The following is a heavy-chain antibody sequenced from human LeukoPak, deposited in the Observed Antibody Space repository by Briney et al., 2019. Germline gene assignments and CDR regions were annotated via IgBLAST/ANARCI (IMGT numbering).Heavy chain of an antibody. CDR1: GGSFSGYY. CDR2: INHSGST. CDR3: ARGPRRAAIWGWGNY. Sequence: SETLSLTCAVYGGSFSGYYWSWIRQPPGKGLEWIGEINHSGSTNYNPSLKSRVTISVDTSKNQFSLKLSSVTAADTAVYYCARGPRRAAIWGWGNYWGQGTLVTVSS. D-gene: IGHD3-16*01. V-gene: IGHV4-34*01. J-gene: IGHJ4*02.